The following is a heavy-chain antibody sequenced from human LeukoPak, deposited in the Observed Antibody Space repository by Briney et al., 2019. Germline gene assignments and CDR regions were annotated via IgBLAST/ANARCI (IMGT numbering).Heavy chain of an antibody. CDR1: GFSFSNYW. V-gene: IGHV3-7*01. CDR2: INLDGRQR. J-gene: IGHJ6*04. Sequence: PGGSLRLSCAASGFSFSNYWMTWVRQAPGKGLEWLANINLDGRQRFYVDSVKGRFTISRDNAKNSLYLQMNSLRAEDTAVYHCAELGITMIGGVWGKGTTVTISS. D-gene: IGHD3-10*02. CDR3: AELGITMIGGV.